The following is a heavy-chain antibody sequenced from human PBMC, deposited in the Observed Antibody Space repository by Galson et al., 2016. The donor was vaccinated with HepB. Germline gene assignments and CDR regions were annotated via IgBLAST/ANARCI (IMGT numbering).Heavy chain of an antibody. V-gene: IGHV1-69*13. CDR3: ARVGVAEALDSTVTSFRDYYGMDV. D-gene: IGHD4-17*01. CDR2: IIPMFGTP. J-gene: IGHJ6*02. CDR1: GDTFTRHG. Sequence: SVKVSCKASGDTFTRHGISWVRQAPGQGLEWMGGIIPMFGTPNHAQKFKGRVTVTADESTTTAYMELSSLRSEDTAVYYCARVGVAEALDSTVTSFRDYYGMDVWGQGTRITVSS.